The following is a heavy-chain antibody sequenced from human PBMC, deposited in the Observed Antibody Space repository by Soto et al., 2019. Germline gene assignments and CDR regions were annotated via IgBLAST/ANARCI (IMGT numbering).Heavy chain of an antibody. CDR1: GYSFTSYW. D-gene: IGHD2-15*01. V-gene: IGHV5-51*01. Sequence: EVQLVQSGAEVKKPGESLKISCKGSGYSFTSYWIGWVRQMPGKGLEWMGIVYPGDSDTGYSPAFQGQVTISADKSIPTAYLQWRGLKAADTAMYYFARPSEVAATGVGFDYLGHATLVTVSS. CDR3: ARPSEVAATGVGFDY. CDR2: VYPGDSDT. J-gene: IGHJ4*01.